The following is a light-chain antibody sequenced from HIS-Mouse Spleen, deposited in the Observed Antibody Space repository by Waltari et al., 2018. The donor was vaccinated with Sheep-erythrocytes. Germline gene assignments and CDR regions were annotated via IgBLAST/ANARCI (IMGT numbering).Light chain of an antibody. Sequence: AIRMTQSPSSLSASTGDRVTITCRASQGIRSYLAWYQQKPEKALNLLIYAASTLQSGVPSRFSGSGSGTDFTLAISCLQSEDFATYYSQQYYSYPYTFGQGTKLEIK. CDR1: QGIRSY. V-gene: IGKV1-8*01. CDR3: QQYYSYPYT. CDR2: AAS. J-gene: IGKJ2*01.